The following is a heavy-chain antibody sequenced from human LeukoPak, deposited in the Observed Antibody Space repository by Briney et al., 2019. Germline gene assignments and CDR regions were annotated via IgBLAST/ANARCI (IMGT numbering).Heavy chain of an antibody. CDR3: ARVWSSGYTKDY. CDR2: ISSSSSTI. V-gene: IGHV3-48*04. CDR1: GFTFTSYS. Sequence: GGSLRLSCAASGFTFTSYSIDWVRQAPGKGLEWLSYISSSSSTIYYADSVKGRFTISRDNAKNSVYLQMNSLRAEDTAVYYCARVWSSGYTKDYWGQGTLVTVSS. J-gene: IGHJ4*02. D-gene: IGHD3-22*01.